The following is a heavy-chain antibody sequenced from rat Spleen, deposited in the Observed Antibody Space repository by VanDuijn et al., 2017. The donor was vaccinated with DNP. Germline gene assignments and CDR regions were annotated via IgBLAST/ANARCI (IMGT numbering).Heavy chain of an antibody. CDR1: GFTFSNYG. CDR2: ITGSGGST. J-gene: IGHJ1*01. Sequence: EVQLVESGGGLVQPGKSLKLSCAASGFTFSNYGMAWIRQVPGKGLEWVASITGSGGSTYYPDSVKGRFTISRDNAKNTLYLQMNRLRSEDTATYYCARGNNNYPYWSFDFWGPGTMVTVSS. CDR3: ARGNNNYPYWSFDF. D-gene: IGHD1-10*01. V-gene: IGHV5S13*01.